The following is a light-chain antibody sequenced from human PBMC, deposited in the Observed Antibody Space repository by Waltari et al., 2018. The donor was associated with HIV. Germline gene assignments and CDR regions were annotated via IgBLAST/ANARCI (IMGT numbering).Light chain of an antibody. V-gene: IGLV1-44*01. CDR1: TSNIGDNS. Sequence: QSVLTQSPSVSGTPGQRVIIFCSGRTSNIGDNSVNWYQQLPGTAPKLLIHSTNQRPSGFPDRFSGSKSGTSASLAINGLQSEDEAVYFCASWDDSRTGLYVFGTGTKVTVL. CDR3: ASWDDSRTGLYV. J-gene: IGLJ1*01. CDR2: STN.